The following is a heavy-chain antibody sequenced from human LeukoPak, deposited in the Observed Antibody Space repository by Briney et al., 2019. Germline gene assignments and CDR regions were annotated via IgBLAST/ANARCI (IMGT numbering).Heavy chain of an antibody. V-gene: IGHV4-34*01. CDR2: INHSGST. CDR1: GGSFSGYY. Sequence: SETLSLTCAVYGGSFSGYYWSWIRQPPGKGLEWIGEINHSGSTNYNPSLKSRVTISVDTSKNQFSLKLSSVTAADTAVYYCARPYTVAYYFDYWGQGTLVTVSS. CDR3: ARPYTVAYYFDY. J-gene: IGHJ4*02. D-gene: IGHD4-23*01.